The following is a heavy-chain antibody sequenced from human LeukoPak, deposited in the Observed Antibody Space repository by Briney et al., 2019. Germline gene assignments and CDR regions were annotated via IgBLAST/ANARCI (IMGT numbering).Heavy chain of an antibody. D-gene: IGHD3-10*01. CDR1: GFTFSNAW. CDR2: IKSKTDGGTT. CDR3: TTARAYGNFDF. J-gene: IGHJ4*02. V-gene: IGHV3-15*01. Sequence: GGSLRLSCAASGFTFSNAWMSWVRQAPGKGLEWVGRIKSKTDGGTTDYGAPAKGRFTISRDDSKNMLYLQMNSLKTEDTAVYYCTTARAYGNFDFWGQGTLVTVSS.